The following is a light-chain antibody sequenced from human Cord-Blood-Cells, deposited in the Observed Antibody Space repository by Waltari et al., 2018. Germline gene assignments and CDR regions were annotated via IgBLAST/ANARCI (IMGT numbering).Light chain of an antibody. CDR2: DAS. CDR3: QQRSNWPGT. CDR1: QSVSSY. J-gene: IGKJ1*01. Sequence: LSLSPGERATLSCRASQSVSSYLAWYQQKPGQAPRLLIYDASNRATGIPARFSGSGSGTDFTLTISSLEPEDFAVYYCQQRSNWPGTFGQGTKVEIK. V-gene: IGKV3-11*01.